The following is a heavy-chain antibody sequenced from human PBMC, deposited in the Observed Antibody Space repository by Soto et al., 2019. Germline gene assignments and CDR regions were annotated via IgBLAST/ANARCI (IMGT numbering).Heavy chain of an antibody. CDR1: GGSISSSY. Sequence: QVQLQESGPGLVKPSETLSLTCTVSGGSISSSYWSWIRQPPGKGLEWIGYIHYIGSTNYNPSLKSQVTRSLDTSKNQFSLKLRSVTAADTAVYYCARHGLRCSGGSCYSDFYFDYWGQGTLVTVSS. CDR2: IHYIGST. D-gene: IGHD2-15*01. V-gene: IGHV4-59*08. J-gene: IGHJ4*02. CDR3: ARHGLRCSGGSCYSDFYFDY.